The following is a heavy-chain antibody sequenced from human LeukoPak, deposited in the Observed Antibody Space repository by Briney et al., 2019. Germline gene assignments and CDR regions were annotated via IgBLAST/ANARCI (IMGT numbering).Heavy chain of an antibody. CDR3: ARYCSSTSCYHKDY. CDR2: INPNSGGT. CDR1: VYTFTCYY. J-gene: IGHJ4*02. D-gene: IGHD2-2*01. V-gene: IGHV1-2*02. Sequence: ASMKVSCKASVYTFTCYYMHWVRQAPGQGLDWMGWINPNSGGTKYAQKFQGRVTMTRDTSISTAYMELSRLRSDDTAVYYCARYCSSTSCYHKDYWGQGTLVTVSS.